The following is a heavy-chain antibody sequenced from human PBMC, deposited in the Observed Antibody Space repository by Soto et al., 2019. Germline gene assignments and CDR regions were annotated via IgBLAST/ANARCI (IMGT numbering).Heavy chain of an antibody. CDR2: IRNTVRSYTT. J-gene: IGHJ5*02. CDR3: ADLTWGGYYLP. D-gene: IGHD3-22*01. V-gene: IGHV3-72*01. Sequence: EVQLVESGGGLVQPGGSLRLSCAASGFTFSYHLMDWVRQAPGKGLEWVGLIRNTVRSYTTEYAASVKGRFTISRDDSKNSLYLQMNSLRIEDTAVYYCADLTWGGYYLPWGQGTLVTVSS. CDR1: GFTFSYHL.